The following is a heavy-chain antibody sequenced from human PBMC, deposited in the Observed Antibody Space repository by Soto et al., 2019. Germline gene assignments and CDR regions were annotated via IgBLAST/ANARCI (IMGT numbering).Heavy chain of an antibody. CDR2: IIPIFGTA. Sequence: QVQLVQSGAEVKKPGSSVKVSCKASGGTFSSYAIDWVRQAPGQGFEWMGGIIPIFGTANYAQRFQGRITITANESPSTSYMELRSLRSEDTAMYYCARGVHYDTSGYYYFYWGQGTLVTVSS. CDR1: GGTFSSYA. D-gene: IGHD3-22*01. J-gene: IGHJ4*02. V-gene: IGHV1-69*01. CDR3: ARGVHYDTSGYYYFY.